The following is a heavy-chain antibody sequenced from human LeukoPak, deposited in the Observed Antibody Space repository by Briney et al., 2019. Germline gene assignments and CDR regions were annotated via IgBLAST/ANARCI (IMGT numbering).Heavy chain of an antibody. CDR3: ARGSRDLWELLDY. J-gene: IGHJ4*02. D-gene: IGHD1-26*01. V-gene: IGHV1-18*01. CDR2: ISAYNGNT. CDR1: GYSFTSYG. Sequence: PGESLEISCKGSGYSFTSYGISWVRQAPGQGLEWMGWISAYNGNTNYAQKLQGRVTMTTDTSTSTAYMELRSLRSDDTAVYYCARGSRDLWELLDYWGQGTLVTVSS.